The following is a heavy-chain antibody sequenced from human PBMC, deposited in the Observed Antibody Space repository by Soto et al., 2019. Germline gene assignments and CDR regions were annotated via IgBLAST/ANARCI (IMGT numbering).Heavy chain of an antibody. V-gene: IGHV3-30*18. CDR2: ISYDGSNK. CDR3: AKSGRRFLDGSELDP. Sequence: QVQLVESGGGVVQPGRSLRLSCVASGFTFSSYGMHWVRQAPGKGLEWVAVISYDGSNKYYADSVKGRFTISRDNSKNTLYLQMNSLRAEDTAVYYCAKSGRRFLDGSELDPWGQGTLVTVSS. J-gene: IGHJ5*02. D-gene: IGHD3-3*01. CDR1: GFTFSSYG.